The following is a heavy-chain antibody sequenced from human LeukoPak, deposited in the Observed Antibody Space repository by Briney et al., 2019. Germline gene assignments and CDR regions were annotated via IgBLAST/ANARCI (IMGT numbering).Heavy chain of an antibody. V-gene: IGHV3-72*01. Sequence: GGSRRLSCATSGFSFRDYWMTWVGQAPGKGLEWVGRTRTKANSYTTEYAASVKGRFIVSRDDSKNLLYLQMNSLKTEDTAVYYCARAYYYGSGSHPYFDNWGQGTLVTVSP. CDR3: ARAYYYGSGSHPYFDN. CDR1: GFSFRDYW. CDR2: TRTKANSYTT. D-gene: IGHD3-10*01. J-gene: IGHJ4*02.